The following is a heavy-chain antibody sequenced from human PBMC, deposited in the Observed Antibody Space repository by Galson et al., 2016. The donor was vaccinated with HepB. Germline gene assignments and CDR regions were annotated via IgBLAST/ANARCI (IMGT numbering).Heavy chain of an antibody. D-gene: IGHD1-7*01. CDR3: ARVAHGGTFFDS. CDR2: IYYRGST. J-gene: IGHJ4*02. Sequence: SETLSLTCTVSGDSISSNLYFWAWLRQPPGEGLEWIGNIYYRGSTYYNPSLKSRVTISVDTSKNQFSLSLTSVTAAATAVYYCARVAHGGTFFDSWGQGTLVTVSS. V-gene: IGHV4-39*01. CDR1: GDSISSNLYF.